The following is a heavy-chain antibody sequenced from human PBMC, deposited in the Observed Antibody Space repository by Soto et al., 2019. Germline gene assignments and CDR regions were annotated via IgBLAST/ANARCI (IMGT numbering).Heavy chain of an antibody. J-gene: IGHJ3*02. Sequence: QALSIPCSISGDSVSSNSAACNLIRHSPSRGLEWLGRTYYRSKWYNDYAVSVKSRITINPDTSKNQFSLQLNSVTPEDTAVYYCARQRAEVMANAFDIWGQGTMVTVSS. V-gene: IGHV6-1*01. CDR1: GDSVSSNSAA. CDR3: ARQRAEVMANAFDI. CDR2: TYYRSKWYN. D-gene: IGHD2-21*01.